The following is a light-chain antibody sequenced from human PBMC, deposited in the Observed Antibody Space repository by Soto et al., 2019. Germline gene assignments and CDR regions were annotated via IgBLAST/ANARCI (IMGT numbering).Light chain of an antibody. CDR1: QSVYSN. CDR2: SKS. CDR3: QQYNTWPLT. V-gene: IGKV3-15*01. Sequence: ETVMTQSPVTLYASPGERATLSCWASQSVYSNLAWYQQKPGQSPRILIYSKSTRATGIPARFSGSWSGTEFTLTISSLQSEDVAFYYCQQYNTWPLTFGGGTKVEIK. J-gene: IGKJ4*01.